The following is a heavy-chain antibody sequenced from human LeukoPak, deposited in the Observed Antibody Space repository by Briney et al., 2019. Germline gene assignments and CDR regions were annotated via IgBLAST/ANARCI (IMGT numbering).Heavy chain of an antibody. J-gene: IGHJ6*02. CDR2: LNPHSGGT. CDR1: GSTLSDYY. Sequence: ASVKVSCKASGSTLSDYYIYWMRQAPGQGLEWLGLLNPHSGGTNYAQKFQGRVTLTRDTSISTAYMELTTLTSDDTAIYYCARGHRIINGLDVWGQGTTVIVSS. CDR3: ARGHRIINGLDV. V-gene: IGHV1-2*02.